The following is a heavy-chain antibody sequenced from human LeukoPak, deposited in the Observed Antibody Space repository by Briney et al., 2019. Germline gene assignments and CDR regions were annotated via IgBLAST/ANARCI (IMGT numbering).Heavy chain of an antibody. V-gene: IGHV3-30*04. CDR1: GFTFSLYA. CDR2: MSYDGNNE. J-gene: IGHJ6*02. CDR3: ARDGGYCSGGSCYSGDYYYGMDV. Sequence: GGSLRLSCAASGFTFSLYAMHWVRQAPGRGLEWVTFMSYDGNNENYADSVKGRFTISRDNSKNTLYLQMNSLRIEDTAVYYCARDGGYCSGGSCYSGDYYYGMDVWGQGTTVTVSS. D-gene: IGHD2-15*01.